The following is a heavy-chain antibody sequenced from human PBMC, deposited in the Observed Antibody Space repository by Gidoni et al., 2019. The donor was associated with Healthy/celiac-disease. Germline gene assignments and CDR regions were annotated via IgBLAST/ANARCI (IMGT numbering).Heavy chain of an antibody. Sequence: QVQLVQSGAEVKQPGASGKVSCKVSGYTLPDLSMHWVRQAPGKGLEWMGGFDPEDGETIYAQKFQGRVTMTEDTSTDTAYMELSSLRSEDTAVYYCATVADYYGSGSRRGLDYWGQGTLVTVSS. J-gene: IGHJ4*02. CDR3: ATVADYYGSGSRRGLDY. V-gene: IGHV1-24*01. D-gene: IGHD3-10*01. CDR2: FDPEDGET. CDR1: GYTLPDLS.